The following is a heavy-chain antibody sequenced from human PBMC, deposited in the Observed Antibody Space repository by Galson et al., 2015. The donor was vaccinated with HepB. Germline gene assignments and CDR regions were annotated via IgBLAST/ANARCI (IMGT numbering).Heavy chain of an antibody. J-gene: IGHJ4*02. Sequence: SLRHSCAAPGFTFNVHALLCAGQAPGKGLESVAVISYDGSNKYCADSVKGRFTISRDNSKNTLFLQMNSLRAEDTAVYYCARDFPYFDYWGQGTLVTVSS. CDR1: GFTFNVHA. V-gene: IGHV3-30-3*01. CDR2: ISYDGSNK. CDR3: ARDFPYFDY.